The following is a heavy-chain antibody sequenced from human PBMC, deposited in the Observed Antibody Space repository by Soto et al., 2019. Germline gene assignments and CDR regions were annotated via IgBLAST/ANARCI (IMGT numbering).Heavy chain of an antibody. CDR2: IYPGDSDT. Sequence: PVESLKISCKGSGYSFASHWVAWVRQMPEKGLEWIGTIYPGDSDTKYSPAFRGQVTISADTSVSTAYLQWRSLEATDSAIYYCARDNYGGMLDYWGPGTLVTVSS. CDR3: ARDNYGGMLDY. J-gene: IGHJ4*02. CDR1: GYSFASHW. V-gene: IGHV5-51*01. D-gene: IGHD4-17*01.